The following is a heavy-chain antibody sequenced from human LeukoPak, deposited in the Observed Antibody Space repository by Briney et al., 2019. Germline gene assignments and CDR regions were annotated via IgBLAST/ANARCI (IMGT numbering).Heavy chain of an antibody. CDR3: ARSYQLLIFVGFDP. J-gene: IGHJ5*02. CDR2: ISYDGSNK. CDR1: GFTFSSYG. V-gene: IGHV3-30*03. Sequence: GGSLRLSCAASGFTFSSYGMHWVRQAPGKGLEWVAVISYDGSNKYYADSVKGRFTISRDNAKNSLYLQMNSLRAEDTAVYYCARSYQLLIFVGFDPWGQGTLVTVSS. D-gene: IGHD2-2*01.